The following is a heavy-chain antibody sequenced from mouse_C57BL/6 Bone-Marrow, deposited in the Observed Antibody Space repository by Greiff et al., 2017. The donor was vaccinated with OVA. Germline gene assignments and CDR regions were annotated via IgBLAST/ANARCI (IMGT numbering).Heavy chain of an antibody. CDR2: IDTSDSYT. CDR1: GYTFTSYW. V-gene: IGHV1-50*01. J-gene: IGHJ4*01. D-gene: IGHD2-1*01. Sequence: QVQLKESGAELVKPGASVKLSCKASGYTFTSYWMQWVKQRPGQGLEWIGEIDTSDSYTNYTQKFKGKATLTVHASSSTAYMQLSSLTSEDSAVYYCARYLYYGNPYCAMDYWGQGTSVTVSS. CDR3: ARYLYYGNPYCAMDY.